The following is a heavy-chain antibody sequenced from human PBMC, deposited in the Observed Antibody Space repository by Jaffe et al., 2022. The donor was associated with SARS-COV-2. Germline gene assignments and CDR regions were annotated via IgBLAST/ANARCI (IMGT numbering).Heavy chain of an antibody. V-gene: IGHV3-74*01. J-gene: IGHJ4*02. Sequence: EVQLVESGGHLVQPGGSLRLSCAASGFTFSNYWMHWVRQVPGKGLVWVSAITGDGSSTNYADSVKGRFTISRDNAKNTLYLQMNSLRTEDTAVYYCTRANSGYDYWGQGTLVTVSS. CDR1: GFTFSNYW. D-gene: IGHD5-12*01. CDR2: ITGDGSST. CDR3: TRANSGYDY.